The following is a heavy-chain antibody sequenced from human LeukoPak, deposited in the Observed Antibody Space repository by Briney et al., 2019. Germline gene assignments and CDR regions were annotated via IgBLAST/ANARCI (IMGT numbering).Heavy chain of an antibody. Sequence: PSETLSLTCNVSGYSISSGYYWSWIRQPAGKGLEWIGRIYTSGSTNYNPSLKSRVTISVDTSKNQFSLKPSPVTAADTAVYYCARDVGEFDWSFFDYWGQGTLVTVSS. V-gene: IGHV4-61*02. CDR3: ARDVGEFDWSFFDY. D-gene: IGHD3-9*01. CDR1: GYSISSGYY. J-gene: IGHJ4*02. CDR2: IYTSGST.